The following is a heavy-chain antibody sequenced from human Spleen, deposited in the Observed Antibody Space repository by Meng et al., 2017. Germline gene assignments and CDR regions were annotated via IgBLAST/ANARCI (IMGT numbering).Heavy chain of an antibody. D-gene: IGHD6-13*01. CDR3: ATGAAAADH. J-gene: IGHJ4*02. Sequence: VLVVESGGGLVNPGGTPRLSWVASGLSFTDAWMSWVRQAPGKGLEWVGRIKRNSDGGTIDYAAPVKGRFTISRDDSKNTLYLQMDSLITEDTAVYFCATGAAAADHWGQGTLVTVSS. V-gene: IGHV3-15*01. CDR1: GLSFTDAW. CDR2: IKRNSDGGTI.